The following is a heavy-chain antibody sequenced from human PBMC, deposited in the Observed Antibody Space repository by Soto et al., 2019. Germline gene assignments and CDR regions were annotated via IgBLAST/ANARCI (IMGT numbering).Heavy chain of an antibody. J-gene: IGHJ6*02. Sequence: QVQLVESGGGLVKPGGSLRLSCAASGFTFSDYYMSCIRQAPGKGLEWVSYISSSGTYTNYADSVKGRFTISRDNAKNSLYLQMNSLRAEDTALYYCARWKTVTPESYYYSMDVWGQGTTVTVSS. V-gene: IGHV3-11*06. CDR3: ARWKTVTPESYYYSMDV. CDR2: ISSSGTYT. D-gene: IGHD4-17*01. CDR1: GFTFSDYY.